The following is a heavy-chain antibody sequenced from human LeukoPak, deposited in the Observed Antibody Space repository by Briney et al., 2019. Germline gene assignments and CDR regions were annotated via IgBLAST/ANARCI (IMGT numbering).Heavy chain of an antibody. CDR2: IYYSGST. J-gene: IGHJ4*02. V-gene: IGHV4-31*03. CDR3: ASSSAARPEAYFDY. Sequence: PSETLSLTCTVSGGSMSSGGYYWSWIRQHPGKGLEWIGYIYYSGSTYYNPSLKSRVTISVDTSKNQFSLKLSSVTAADTAVYYCASSSAARPEAYFDYWGQGTLVTVSS. CDR1: GGSMSSGGYY. D-gene: IGHD5-18*01.